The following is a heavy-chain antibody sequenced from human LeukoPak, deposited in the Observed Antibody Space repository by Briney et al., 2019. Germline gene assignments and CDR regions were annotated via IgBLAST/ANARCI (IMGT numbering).Heavy chain of an antibody. V-gene: IGHV1-2*02. CDR3: ARVLSLDSGYDYRNWFDP. D-gene: IGHD5-12*01. J-gene: IGHJ5*02. CDR1: GYTFTGYY. Sequence: ASVKVSCKASGYTFTGYYMHWVRQAPGQGLEWMGWINPNSGGTNYAQKFQGRVTMTRDTSISTAYMELSRLRSDDTAVYYCARVLSLDSGYDYRNWFDPWGQGTLVTVSS. CDR2: INPNSGGT.